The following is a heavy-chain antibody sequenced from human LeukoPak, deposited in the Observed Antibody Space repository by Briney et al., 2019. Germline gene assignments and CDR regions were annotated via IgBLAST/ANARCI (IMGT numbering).Heavy chain of an antibody. D-gene: IGHD3-3*01. Sequence: KPSETLPLTXAVYGGSFSGYYWSWIRQPPGKGLEWIGEINHSGSTNYNPSLKSRVTISVDTSKNQFSLKLSSVTAADTAVYYCARARRYDFWSGYPTYYYYYMDVWGKGTTVTVSS. J-gene: IGHJ6*03. CDR1: GGSFSGYY. CDR3: ARARRYDFWSGYPTYYYYYMDV. V-gene: IGHV4-34*01. CDR2: INHSGST.